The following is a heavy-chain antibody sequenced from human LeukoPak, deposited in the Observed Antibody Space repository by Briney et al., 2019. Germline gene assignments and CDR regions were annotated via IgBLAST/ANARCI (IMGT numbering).Heavy chain of an antibody. CDR3: ASSKGFDY. J-gene: IGHJ4*02. CDR2: IKLDGSEK. CDR1: GCTFNRYW. V-gene: IGHV3-7*01. Sequence: GGSVRLSCAASGCTFNRYWMNWVGQAPGKGVEWVANIKLDGSEKYYVDSVKGRFTISRDNAKNSLYLQMNSLRAEDTAVYYCASSKGFDYWGQGTLVTVSS.